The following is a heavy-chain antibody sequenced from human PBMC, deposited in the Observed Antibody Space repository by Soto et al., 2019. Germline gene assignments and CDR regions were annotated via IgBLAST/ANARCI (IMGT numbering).Heavy chain of an antibody. D-gene: IGHD7-27*01. CDR3: AKKGSPSGDHSKWHFDL. V-gene: IGHV3-23*01. CDR2: IIGSGGSA. J-gene: IGHJ2*01. Sequence: GGSLRLSCAASGFTFRSYAMGWVRQGPGKGLEWISTIIGSGGSAYYADSVKGRFTISRDNSKNTLYLQMDSLSADDTAVYFCAKKGSPSGDHSKWHFDLWGRGTLVTVSS. CDR1: GFTFRSYA.